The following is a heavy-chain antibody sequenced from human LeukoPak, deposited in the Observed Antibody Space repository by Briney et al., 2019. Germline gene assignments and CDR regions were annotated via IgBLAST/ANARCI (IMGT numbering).Heavy chain of an antibody. V-gene: IGHV1-8*01. CDR3: ARGGRYTYYDFWSGYYPLYFDY. Sequence: ASVKVSCKASGYTFTSYDINWVRQATGQGLEWMGWMNPNSGNTGYAQKFQGGVTMTRNTSISTAYMELSSLRSEDTAVYYCARGGRYTYYDFWSGYYPLYFDYWGQGTLVTVSS. D-gene: IGHD3-3*01. J-gene: IGHJ4*02. CDR2: MNPNSGNT. CDR1: GYTFTSYD.